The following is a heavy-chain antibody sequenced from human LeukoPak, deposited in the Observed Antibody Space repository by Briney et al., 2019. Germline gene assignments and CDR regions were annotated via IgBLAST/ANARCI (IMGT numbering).Heavy chain of an antibody. V-gene: IGHV3-23*01. CDR2: ISGSGGST. CDR3: AKKYSSSVSYYFDY. Sequence: GGSLRLSRAASGFTFSSYAMSWVRQAPGKGLEWVSAISGSGGSTYYADSVKGRFTISRDNSKNTLYLQMNSLRAEDTAVYYCAKKYSSSVSYYFDYWGQGTLVTVSS. CDR1: GFTFSSYA. J-gene: IGHJ4*02. D-gene: IGHD6-6*01.